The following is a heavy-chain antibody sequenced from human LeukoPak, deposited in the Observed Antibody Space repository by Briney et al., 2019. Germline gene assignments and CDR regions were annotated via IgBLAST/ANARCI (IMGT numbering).Heavy chain of an antibody. CDR2: INTDGSTT. CDR1: GFTFSAYG. CDR3: ARDTSNSLDP. Sequence: GGSLRLSCAASGFTFSAYGMHWARQAPGKGLVWVSRINTDGSTTRYADSVKGRFTISRDNAKNTLYLQMNSLRAEDTAVYYCARDTSNSLDPWGQGTLVTVSS. J-gene: IGHJ5*02. D-gene: IGHD6-13*01. V-gene: IGHV3-74*01.